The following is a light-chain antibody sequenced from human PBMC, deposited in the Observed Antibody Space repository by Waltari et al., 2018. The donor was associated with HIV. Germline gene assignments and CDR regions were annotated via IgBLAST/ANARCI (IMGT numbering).Light chain of an antibody. Sequence: DIVMTQSPNSLAVSLGERATINCRSSRTIVYTSDNRNCLAWYQQQPVQPPKVLIYWASTGESGVPDRFSGSASGTNFSLTISTLQSDDVVLYYCQQYYSLGPTFGGGTKVAIK. J-gene: IGKJ4*01. CDR2: WAS. V-gene: IGKV4-1*01. CDR3: QQYYSLGPT. CDR1: RTIVYTSDNRNC.